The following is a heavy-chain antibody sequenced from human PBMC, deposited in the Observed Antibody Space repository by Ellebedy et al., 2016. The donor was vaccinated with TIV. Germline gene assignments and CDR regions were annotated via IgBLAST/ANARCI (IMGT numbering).Heavy chain of an antibody. Sequence: SETLSLTXTVSGGSISSGGYYWSWIRQHPGKGLEWIGYIYYSGSTYYNPSLKSRVTISVDTSKNQFSLKLSSVTAADTAVYYCARRYGSGSYYYVGMDVWGQGTTVTVSS. D-gene: IGHD3-10*01. V-gene: IGHV4-31*03. J-gene: IGHJ6*02. CDR2: IYYSGST. CDR3: ARRYGSGSYYYVGMDV. CDR1: GGSISSGGYY.